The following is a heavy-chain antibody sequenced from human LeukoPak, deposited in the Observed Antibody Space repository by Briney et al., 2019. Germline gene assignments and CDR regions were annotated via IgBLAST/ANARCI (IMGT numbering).Heavy chain of an antibody. CDR3: AREAAAGTKNFDY. J-gene: IGHJ4*02. D-gene: IGHD6-13*01. Sequence: ASVKVSCKASGYTFTSYGISWVRQAPGQGLEWMGWISAYNGNTNYAQKLQGRVTMTTDTSTSTVYMELSSLRSEDTAVYYCAREAAAGTKNFDYWGQGTLVTVSS. CDR2: ISAYNGNT. V-gene: IGHV1-18*01. CDR1: GYTFTSYG.